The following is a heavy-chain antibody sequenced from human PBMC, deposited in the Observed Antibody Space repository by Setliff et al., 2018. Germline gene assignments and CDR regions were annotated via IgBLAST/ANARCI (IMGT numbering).Heavy chain of an antibody. Sequence: PSETLSLTCAIYGGSFSGYYWSWIRQPPGKGLEWIGFISYSGITTYNVSLKSRVSISVDTSKNQLSLTLSSVTAADTAVYYCVREGYSEYFQDWGRGTLVTVSS. CDR2: ISYSGIT. D-gene: IGHD1-1*01. V-gene: IGHV4-59*01. CDR1: GGSFSGYY. CDR3: VREGYSEYFQD. J-gene: IGHJ1*01.